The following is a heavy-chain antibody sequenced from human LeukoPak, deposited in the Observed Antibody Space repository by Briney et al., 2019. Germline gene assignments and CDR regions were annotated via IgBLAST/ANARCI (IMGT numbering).Heavy chain of an antibody. D-gene: IGHD3-16*01. CDR3: ARGGGDFDI. CDR2: INPNSGGT. CDR1: GGTFSSYA. V-gene: IGHV1-2*02. Sequence: ASVKVSCKASGGTFSSYAISWVRQAPGQGLEWMGWINPNSGGTNYAQKFQGRVTMTRDTSISTAYMELSSLRSEDTAVYYCARGGGDFDIWGQGTMVTVSS. J-gene: IGHJ3*02.